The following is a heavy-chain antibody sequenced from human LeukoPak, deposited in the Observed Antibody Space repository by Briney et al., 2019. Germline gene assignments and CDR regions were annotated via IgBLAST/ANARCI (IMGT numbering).Heavy chain of an antibody. CDR1: GYTLTELS. CDR3: ATSTDILTGYYNNGLFDY. Sequence: AASVKVSCKVSGYTLTELSMHWVRQAPGKGLEWMGGFDPEEGETIYAQKFQGRVTMTEDTSTDTAYMELSSLRSEDTAVYYCATSTDILTGYYNNGLFDYWGQGTLVTVSS. V-gene: IGHV1-24*01. D-gene: IGHD3-9*01. CDR2: FDPEEGET. J-gene: IGHJ4*02.